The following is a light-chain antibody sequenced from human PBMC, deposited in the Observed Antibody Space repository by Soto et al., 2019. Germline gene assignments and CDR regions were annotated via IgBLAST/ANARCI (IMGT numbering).Light chain of an antibody. Sequence: QAVVTQEPSLTVSPGGTVTLTCGPSTGAVTSGHYPYWFQQKPGQAPRTLIYDTSNKHSWTPARFSGSLLGGKAALTLSGAQPEDEAEYYCLLSYSGARGVFGTGTKLTDL. V-gene: IGLV7-46*01. CDR3: LLSYSGARGV. CDR1: TGAVTSGHY. J-gene: IGLJ1*01. CDR2: DTS.